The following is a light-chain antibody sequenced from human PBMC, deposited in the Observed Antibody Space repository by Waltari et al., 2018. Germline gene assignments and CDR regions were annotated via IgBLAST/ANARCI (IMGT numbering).Light chain of an antibody. J-gene: IGLJ2*01. V-gene: IGLV2-8*01. CDR3: SSNAGSNAHVV. CDR2: EVS. Sequence: QSALTQPPSASGSPGQSVTISCTGTSSDVGGYNYVSWYQQHPGKAPKLMIYEVSKRPSGVPDRFSGSKSGNTASLTVSGLHADDEADYYCSSNAGSNAHVVFGGGTKLTVL. CDR1: SSDVGGYNY.